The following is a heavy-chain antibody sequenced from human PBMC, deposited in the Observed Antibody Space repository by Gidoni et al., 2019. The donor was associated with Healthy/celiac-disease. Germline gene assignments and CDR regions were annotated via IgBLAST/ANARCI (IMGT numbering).Heavy chain of an antibody. CDR1: GYTFTRYD. CDR3: ARGRGYGDSHNYYGMDV. Sequence: QVQLVQSGSEVKKPGASVKVSCKASGYTFTRYDINWLRRATGQGLEWMGWMNPNRGTTDYAQKFQGRVSMTRNTSISTAYMELSSLRSEDPAVYYCARGRGYGDSHNYYGMDVWGQGTTVSVSS. D-gene: IGHD4-17*01. J-gene: IGHJ6*02. CDR2: MNPNRGTT. V-gene: IGHV1-8*01.